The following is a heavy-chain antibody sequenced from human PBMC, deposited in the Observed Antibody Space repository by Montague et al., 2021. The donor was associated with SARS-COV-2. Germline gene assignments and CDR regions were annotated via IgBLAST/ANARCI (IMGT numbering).Heavy chain of an antibody. D-gene: IGHD2-21*02. J-gene: IGHJ4*02. CDR2: LYYNGMT. V-gene: IGHV4-30-4*08. CDR1: GGSISSGAYY. Sequence: TLSLTCTVSGGSISSGAYYWTWIRQPPGEDLEWLGYLYYNGMTHYNPSLKSRASFSLDTSNNQFSLKLTSATATDSALYFCASSLPGNPCQFDYWGQGALVTVSS. CDR3: ASSLPGNPCQFDY.